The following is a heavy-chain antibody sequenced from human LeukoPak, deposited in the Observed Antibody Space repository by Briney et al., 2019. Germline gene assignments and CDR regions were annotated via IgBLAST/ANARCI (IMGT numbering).Heavy chain of an antibody. J-gene: IGHJ4*02. CDR3: ARGAYYGDNFPLHY. D-gene: IGHD4-23*01. Sequence: ASVKVSCKGSGYTFTNYYLHWVRQAPGQGVDWMGWMNPNSGATEYQQNFQGRVTMTRDTSISTAYLEVFSLTSDDAAVYYCARGAYYGDNFPLHYWGQGSLVIVSS. CDR2: MNPNSGAT. V-gene: IGHV1-2*02. CDR1: GYTFTNYY.